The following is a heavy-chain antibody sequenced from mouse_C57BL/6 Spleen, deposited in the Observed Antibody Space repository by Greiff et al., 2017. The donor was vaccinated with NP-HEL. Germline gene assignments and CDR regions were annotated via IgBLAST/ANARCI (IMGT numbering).Heavy chain of an antibody. V-gene: IGHV1-76*01. D-gene: IGHD2-4*01. CDR3: ALYYDLPAWFAY. CDR2: IYPGSGNT. Sequence: QVQLQQSGAELVRPGASVKLSCKASGYTFTDYYINWVKQRPGQGLEWIARIYPGSGNTYYNEKFKGKATLTAEKSSSTAYMQLSSLTSEDSAVYFCALYYDLPAWFAYWGQGTLVTVSA. CDR1: GYTFTDYY. J-gene: IGHJ3*01.